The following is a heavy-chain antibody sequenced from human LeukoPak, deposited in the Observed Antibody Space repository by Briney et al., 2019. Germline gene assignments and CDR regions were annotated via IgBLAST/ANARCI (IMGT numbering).Heavy chain of an antibody. CDR2: IYYSGST. D-gene: IGHD2-2*01. CDR3: ARGYQLLPNWFDP. V-gene: IGHV4-59*08. Sequence: TSETLSLTCTVSGGSISSYYWSWIRQPPGKGLEWIGYIYYSGSTNYNPSLKSRVTISVDTSKNQFSLKLSSVTASDTAAYYCARGYQLLPNWFDPWGQGTLVTVSS. CDR1: GGSISSYY. J-gene: IGHJ5*02.